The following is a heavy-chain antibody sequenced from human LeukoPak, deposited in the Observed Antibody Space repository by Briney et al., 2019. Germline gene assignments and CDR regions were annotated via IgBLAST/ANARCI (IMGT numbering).Heavy chain of an antibody. CDR1: GGSISSGSYY. CDR3: ARDAQGYYFDY. Sequence: SETMSLTCTVSGGSISSGSYYWSWIRQPAGKGLEWIGRIYTSGSTNYNPPLKSRVTISVDTSKNQFSLKLSSVTAADTAVYYCARDAQGYYFDYWGQGTLVTVSS. CDR2: IYTSGST. J-gene: IGHJ4*02. V-gene: IGHV4-61*02.